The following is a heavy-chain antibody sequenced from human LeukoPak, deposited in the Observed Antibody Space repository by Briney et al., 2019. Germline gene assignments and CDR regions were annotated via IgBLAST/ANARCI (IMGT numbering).Heavy chain of an antibody. CDR2: IIPILGIA. Sequence: ASVKVSCKASGGTFSSYAISWLRQAPGQGLEWMGRIIPILGIANYAQKFQGRVTITADKSTSTAYMELSSLRSEDTAVYYCARAYYGGNSGGYYFDYWGQGTLVTVSS. J-gene: IGHJ4*02. CDR1: GGTFSSYA. V-gene: IGHV1-69*04. CDR3: ARAYYGGNSGGYYFDY. D-gene: IGHD4-17*01.